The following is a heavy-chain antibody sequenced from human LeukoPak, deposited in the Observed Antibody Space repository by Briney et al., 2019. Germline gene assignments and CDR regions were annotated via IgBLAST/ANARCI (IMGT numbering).Heavy chain of an antibody. J-gene: IGHJ5*02. Sequence: SETLSLTCTVSVGSISRYYWSWIRQPAGKGLEWIGRIYTSGSTNYNPSLKSRVTMSVDTSKNQLSLKLSSVPAADTAVYYCARDVYYYDSSGYVWFDPWGQGTLVTVSS. CDR2: IYTSGST. CDR1: VGSISRYY. V-gene: IGHV4-4*07. CDR3: ARDVYYYDSSGYVWFDP. D-gene: IGHD3-22*01.